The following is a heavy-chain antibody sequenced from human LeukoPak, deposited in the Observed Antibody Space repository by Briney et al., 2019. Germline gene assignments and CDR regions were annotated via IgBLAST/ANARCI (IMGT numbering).Heavy chain of an antibody. Sequence: EASVKVSCKASGGTFSSYAISWVRQAPGQGLEWMGRIIPILGIANYAQKFQGRVTITADKSTSTAYMELSSLRSEDTAAYYCARLKDGLDYWGQGTLVTVSS. CDR1: GGTFSSYA. CDR3: ARLKDGLDY. J-gene: IGHJ4*02. D-gene: IGHD5-24*01. V-gene: IGHV1-69*04. CDR2: IIPILGIA.